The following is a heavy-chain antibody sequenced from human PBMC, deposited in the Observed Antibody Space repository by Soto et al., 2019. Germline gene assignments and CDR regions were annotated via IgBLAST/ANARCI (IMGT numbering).Heavy chain of an antibody. CDR1: GGSISSGGYY. D-gene: IGHD2-2*01. CDR3: ASTAYCISTSCLFDYYYGMDV. V-gene: IGHV4-31*03. CDR2: IYYSGST. Sequence: QVQLQESGPGLVKPSQTLSLTCTVSGGSISSGGYYWSWIRQHPGKGLEWIGYIYYSGSTYYNPSLKSRVTISVDTSKNQFSLKLSSVTAADTAVYYCASTAYCISTSCLFDYYYGMDVWGQGTTVTVSS. J-gene: IGHJ6*02.